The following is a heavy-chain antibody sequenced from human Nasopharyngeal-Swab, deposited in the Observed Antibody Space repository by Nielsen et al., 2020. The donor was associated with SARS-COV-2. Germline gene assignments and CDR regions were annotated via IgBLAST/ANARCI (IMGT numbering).Heavy chain of an antibody. J-gene: IGHJ4*02. V-gene: IGHV3-74*01. CDR2: INSDGSST. CDR3: ARGGGSYPY. Sequence: WIRQPPGKGLVWVSRINSDGSSTSYADSVKGRFTISRDNAKNSLYLQMNSLRAEDTAVYYCARGGGSYPYWGQGTLVTVSS. D-gene: IGHD1-26*01.